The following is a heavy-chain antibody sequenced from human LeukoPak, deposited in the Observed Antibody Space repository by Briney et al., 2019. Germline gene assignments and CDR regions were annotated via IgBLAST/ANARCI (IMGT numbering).Heavy chain of an antibody. CDR1: GFTFSTYA. V-gene: IGHV3-30*02. CDR2: IRYGGTIK. J-gene: IGHJ4*02. D-gene: IGHD3-10*01. CDR3: ARVLLWFGESYYFDY. Sequence: GGSLRLSCAASGFTFSTYAMHWVRQAPGKGLEWVAFIRYGGTIKYYADSVKGRFTISRDNSKNTLYLQMNSLRAEDTAVYYCARVLLWFGESYYFDYWGQGTLVTVSS.